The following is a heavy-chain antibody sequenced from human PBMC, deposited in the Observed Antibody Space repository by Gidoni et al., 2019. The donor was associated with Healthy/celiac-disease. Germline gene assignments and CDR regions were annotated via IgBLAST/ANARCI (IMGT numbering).Heavy chain of an antibody. CDR1: GFTFSSYA. D-gene: IGHD5-12*01. CDR3: AKLGDSGYDYPDY. CDR2: ISISGGST. J-gene: IGHJ4*02. Sequence: EMQLLESGGDLVQPGRSLRLSCAASGFTFSSYAMSWVRQAPGKGLEWVSAISISGGSTYYADSVKGRFTISRDTSKNTLYLQMNSLRAEDTAVYYCAKLGDSGYDYPDYWGQGSLVTVSS. V-gene: IGHV3-23*01.